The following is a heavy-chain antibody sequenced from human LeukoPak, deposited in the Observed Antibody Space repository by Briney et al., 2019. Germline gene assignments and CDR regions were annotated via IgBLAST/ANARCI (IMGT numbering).Heavy chain of an antibody. CDR2: IVVGSGNT. V-gene: IGHV1-58*01. Sequence: SVKVSCKASGFTFTSSAVQWVRQARGQRLEWIGWIVVGSGNTNYAQKFQERVTITGDMSTSTAYMELSSLRSEDTAVYYCAARDSSGYYYYYYGMDVWGQGTTVTVSS. CDR1: GFTFTSSA. CDR3: AARDSSGYYYYYYGMDV. J-gene: IGHJ6*02. D-gene: IGHD3-22*01.